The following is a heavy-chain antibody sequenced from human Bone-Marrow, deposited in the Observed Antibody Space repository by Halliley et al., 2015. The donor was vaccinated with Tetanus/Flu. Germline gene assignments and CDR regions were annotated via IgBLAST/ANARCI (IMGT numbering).Heavy chain of an antibody. CDR2: ISESGTYI. CDR1: GFTFNTYG. CDR3: ARSITLYYDDSSARSYYFDY. J-gene: IGHJ4*02. V-gene: IGHV3-21*01. D-gene: IGHD3-22*01. Sequence: SLRLSCAASGFTFNTYGMHWVRQAPGKGLEWVSSISESGTYIYYADSVKGRLTISRDNAKNSLYLQMSSLRAEDTAVYYCARSITLYYDDSSARSYYFDYWGQGTLVTVSS.